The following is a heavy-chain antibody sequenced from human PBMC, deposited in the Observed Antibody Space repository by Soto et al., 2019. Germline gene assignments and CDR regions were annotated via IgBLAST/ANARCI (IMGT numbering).Heavy chain of an antibody. Sequence: QVQLVESGGGVVQPGRSLRLSCAASGFTFSSYGMHWVRQAPGKGLEWVAVIWYDGSNKYYADSVKGRFTISRDNSKNTLYLQMNSLRAEDTVVYYCARDLSCSGGSCYSYYYYYGMDVWGLGTTVTVSS. V-gene: IGHV3-33*01. CDR2: IWYDGSNK. CDR1: GFTFSSYG. CDR3: ARDLSCSGGSCYSYYYYYGMDV. D-gene: IGHD2-15*01. J-gene: IGHJ6*02.